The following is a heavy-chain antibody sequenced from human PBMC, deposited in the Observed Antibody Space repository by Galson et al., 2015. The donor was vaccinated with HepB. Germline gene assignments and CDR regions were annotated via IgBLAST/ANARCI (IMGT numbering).Heavy chain of an antibody. V-gene: IGHV3-15*01. CDR2: FKSKVDGGTT. CDR3: AADQRAVAAFDY. D-gene: IGHD6-19*01. Sequence: SLRLSCAAPGFTFAYVWMSWVRQAPGKGLEGAGRFKSKVDGGTTDYAAPVKGRFTISKDDSKSMLFLQMNSLKTEDTAVYYCAADQRAVAAFDYWGQGTLLTVSS. CDR1: GFTFAYVW. J-gene: IGHJ4*02.